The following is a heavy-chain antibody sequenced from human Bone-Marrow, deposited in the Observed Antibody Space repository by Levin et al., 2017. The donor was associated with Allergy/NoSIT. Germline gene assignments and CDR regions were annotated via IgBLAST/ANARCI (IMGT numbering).Heavy chain of an antibody. CDR3: TRRQQTLWD. V-gene: IGHV5-51*01. CDR2: IYPDDSDT. J-gene: IGHJ4*02. D-gene: IGHD2-21*01. Sequence: PGESLKISCQSSGYSFPDFWIGWVRQTPGRGLEYIGIIYPDDSDTRYSPSFQGQVTISADKSSSTAYLQWRSLKPSDTGIYYCTRRQQTLWDWGQGTQVTVSS. CDR1: GYSFPDFW.